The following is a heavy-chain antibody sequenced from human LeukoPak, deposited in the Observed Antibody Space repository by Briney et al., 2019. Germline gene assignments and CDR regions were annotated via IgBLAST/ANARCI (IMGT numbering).Heavy chain of an antibody. V-gene: IGHV1-46*01. CDR3: ARPFYGSGSYCMDV. Sequence: ASVKVSCKASGYTFTSYYMHWVRQAPGQGLEWMGIINPSGGATSYAQRFQDRVSITRDTSTSTVYMELGSLTSEDTAVYYCARPFYGSGSYCMDVWGQGTTVTVSS. CDR1: GYTFTSYY. D-gene: IGHD3-10*01. J-gene: IGHJ6*02. CDR2: INPSGGAT.